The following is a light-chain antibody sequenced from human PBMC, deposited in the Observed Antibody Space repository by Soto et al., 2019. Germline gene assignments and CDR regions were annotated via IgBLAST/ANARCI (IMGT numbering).Light chain of an antibody. Sequence: EIVLTQSPGTLSLSPGERATLSCRASQSVSTNYLSWYQQKPGQAPRLLIDGTSSRATGIPDRFRGSGSETDFTLNISRLEPEDLAVYYCQQYASSPCFTFGPGTKLDFK. J-gene: IGKJ3*01. CDR1: QSVSTNY. CDR2: GTS. V-gene: IGKV3-20*01. CDR3: QQYASSPCFT.